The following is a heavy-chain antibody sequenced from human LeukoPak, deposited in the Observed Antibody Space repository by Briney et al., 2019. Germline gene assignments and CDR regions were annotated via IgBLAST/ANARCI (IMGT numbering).Heavy chain of an antibody. J-gene: IGHJ4*02. V-gene: IGHV3-30*04. Sequence: PGRSLRLSCAASGFTFSSYAMHWVRQAPGKGLEWVAVISYDGSNKYYADSVKGRFTISRDNSKNTLYLQMNSLRGEDTAVYYCTRDRSRAEDDWGQGTLVTVSS. CDR3: TRDRSRAEDD. CDR1: GFTFSSYA. D-gene: IGHD1-14*01. CDR2: ISYDGSNK.